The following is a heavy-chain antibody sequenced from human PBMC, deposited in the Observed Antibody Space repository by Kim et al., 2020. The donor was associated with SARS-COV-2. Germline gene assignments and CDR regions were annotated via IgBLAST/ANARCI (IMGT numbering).Heavy chain of an antibody. CDR3: ARHRNDILTGYYNSWFDP. V-gene: IGHV4-39*01. D-gene: IGHD3-9*01. Sequence: LKSRVTISVDTSKNQFSLKLSSVTAADTAVYYCARHRNDILTGYYNSWFDPWGQGTLVTVSS. J-gene: IGHJ5*02.